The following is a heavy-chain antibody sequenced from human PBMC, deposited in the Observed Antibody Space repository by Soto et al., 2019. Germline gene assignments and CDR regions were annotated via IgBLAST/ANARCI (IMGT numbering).Heavy chain of an antibody. CDR2: IIPIFGTA. V-gene: IGHV1-69*13. CDR3: ARVTEMATMYFDY. Sequence: ASVKVSFKASGGTFSSYAISWVRQAPGQGLEWMGGIIPIFGTANYAQKFQGRVTITADESTSTAYMELSSLRSEDTAVYYCARVTEMATMYFDYWGQGTLVTVSS. J-gene: IGHJ4*02. CDR1: GGTFSSYA. D-gene: IGHD5-12*01.